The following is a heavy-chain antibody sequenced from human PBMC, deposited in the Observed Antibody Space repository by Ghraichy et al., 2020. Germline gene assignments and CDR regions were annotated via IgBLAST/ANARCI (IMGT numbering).Heavy chain of an antibody. CDR2: IYTSGST. CDR1: GGSISSYY. D-gene: IGHD3-22*01. CDR3: AGTPYDSIGYYAAGPPAAIDY. V-gene: IGHV4-4*07. Sequence: SETLSLTCTVSGGSISSYYWSWIRQPAGKGLEWIGCIYTSGSTNYNPALKSGVTMSVDTSKNQFSLKQTSVTAADTAVYYCAGTPYDSIGYYAAGPPAAIDYWGQGTLVTVSS. J-gene: IGHJ4*02.